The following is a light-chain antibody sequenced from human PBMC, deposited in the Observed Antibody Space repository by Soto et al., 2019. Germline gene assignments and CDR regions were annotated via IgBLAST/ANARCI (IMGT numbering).Light chain of an antibody. V-gene: IGKV1-27*01. CDR2: AAS. CDR3: QTYNCACST. CDR1: QVISNY. Sequence: DIQMNQSPSSLSASVGDRVTITCRASQVISNYLAWYQQKQGKVPKLLSYAASTLQSGVPSRFSGSGSGTDFTLTISSMLPEDVATYSCQTYNCACSTCGQGTNVDI. J-gene: IGKJ1*01.